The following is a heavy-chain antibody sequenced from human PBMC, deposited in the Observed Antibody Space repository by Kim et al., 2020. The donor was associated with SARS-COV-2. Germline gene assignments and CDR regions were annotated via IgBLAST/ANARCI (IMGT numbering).Heavy chain of an antibody. V-gene: IGHV3-21*01. Sequence: GGSLRLSCAASGFTFSSYSMNWVRQAPGKGLEWVSSISSSSSYIYYADSVKGRFTISRDNAKNSLYLQMNSLRAEDTAVYYCARDGDVDYYDSSGVYYYGMDVWGQGTTVTVSS. CDR3: ARDGDVDYYDSSGVYYYGMDV. CDR2: ISSSSSYI. D-gene: IGHD3-22*01. CDR1: GFTFSSYS. J-gene: IGHJ6*02.